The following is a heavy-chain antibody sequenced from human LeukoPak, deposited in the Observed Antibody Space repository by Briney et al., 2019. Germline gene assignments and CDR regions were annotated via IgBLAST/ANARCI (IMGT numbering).Heavy chain of an antibody. Sequence: SETLSLTCTVSGGSISSGSYYWSWIRQPAAKGLEWIGRIYTSGSTNYNPSLKSRVTISVDTSKNQFSPKLSSVTAADTAVYYCARDVRQLQVFDYWGQGTLVTVSS. CDR3: ARDVRQLQVFDY. CDR2: IYTSGST. V-gene: IGHV4-61*02. CDR1: GGSISSGSYY. J-gene: IGHJ4*02. D-gene: IGHD3-10*02.